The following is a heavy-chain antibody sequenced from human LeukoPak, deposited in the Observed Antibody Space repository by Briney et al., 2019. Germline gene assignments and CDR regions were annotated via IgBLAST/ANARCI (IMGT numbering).Heavy chain of an antibody. CDR1: GITFTSYT. J-gene: IGHJ4*02. CDR2: ISGSGGST. D-gene: IGHD6-19*01. Sequence: GSLRLSCAASGITFTSYTMNWVRQAPGKGLEWVSAISGSGGSTDYADSVKGRFTISRDNSKNTLYLQMNSLRAEDTAVYYCAKDGYSSGWLPYYWGQGTLVTVSS. CDR3: AKDGYSSGWLPYY. V-gene: IGHV3-23*01.